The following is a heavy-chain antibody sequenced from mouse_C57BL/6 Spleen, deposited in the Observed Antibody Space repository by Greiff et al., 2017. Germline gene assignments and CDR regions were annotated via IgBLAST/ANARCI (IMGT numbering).Heavy chain of an antibody. CDR1: GYSITSGYD. J-gene: IGHJ3*01. V-gene: IGHV3-1*01. Sequence: EVKLQESGPGMVKPSQSLSLTCTVTGYSITSGYDWHWIRHFPGNKLEWMGYISYSGSTNYNPSLKIRISITHDTSKNHFFLKLNSVTTEDTATYYCARGGAYDGYYVAYWGQGTLVTVSA. CDR3: ARGGAYDGYYVAY. D-gene: IGHD2-3*01. CDR2: ISYSGST.